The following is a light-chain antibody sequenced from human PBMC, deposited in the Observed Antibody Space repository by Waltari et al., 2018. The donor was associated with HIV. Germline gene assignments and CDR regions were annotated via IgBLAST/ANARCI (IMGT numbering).Light chain of an antibody. Sequence: QSVLTQPASVSGSPGQSITISCTGTTTDFVSWYQQYPAKAPQPISYRVNARPSVMSLRFSGSKSGYTAYLTISGLQAEDEAHYYCSSFVSPHTLMFGGGTTLTVL. V-gene: IGLV2-14*01. CDR2: RVN. CDR1: TTDF. J-gene: IGLJ3*02. CDR3: SSFVSPHTLM.